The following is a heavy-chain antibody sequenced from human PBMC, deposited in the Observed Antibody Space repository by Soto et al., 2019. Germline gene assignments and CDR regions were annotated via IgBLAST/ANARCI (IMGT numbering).Heavy chain of an antibody. CDR2: INHSGRA. V-gene: IGHV4-34*01. CDR3: ARGVYDSVWGITQTDY. J-gene: IGHJ4*02. CDR1: GGSFSDYY. Sequence: QVQLQQWGAGLLKPSETLSLTCAVYGGSFSDYYWTWIRQPPGKGLEWIGEINHSGRANYNPSLKSRANISVDTSENLFCLKLSSVTAAETAFYYCARGVYDSVWGITQTDYWGQGTLVTVSS. D-gene: IGHD3-16*01.